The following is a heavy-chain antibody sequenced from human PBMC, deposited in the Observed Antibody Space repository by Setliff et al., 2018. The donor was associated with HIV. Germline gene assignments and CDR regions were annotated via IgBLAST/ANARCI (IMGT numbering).Heavy chain of an antibody. V-gene: IGHV4-30-4*08. CDR1: GGSISSGDYY. Sequence: PSETLSLTCTVSGGSISSGDYYWSWIRQPPGKGLEWIGYIYYSGSTYYNPSLKSRVTISVDTSKNQFSLKLSSVTAADTAVYYCARGSYYDYVWGNYRYTGLDYWGQGTLVTVSS. CDR3: ARGSYYDYVWGNYRYTGLDY. J-gene: IGHJ4*02. CDR2: IYYSGST. D-gene: IGHD3-16*02.